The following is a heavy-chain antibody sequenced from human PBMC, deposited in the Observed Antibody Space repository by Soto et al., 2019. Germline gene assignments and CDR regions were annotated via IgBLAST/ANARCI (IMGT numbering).Heavy chain of an antibody. CDR1: GFTFSSYW. CDR2: INSDGSST. J-gene: IGHJ4*02. CDR3: SGVWVIGSSSYFDD. D-gene: IGHD3-16*02. V-gene: IGHV3-74*01. Sequence: PGGSLRLSCAASGFTFSSYWMHWVRQAPGKGLVWVSRINSDGSSTSYADSVKGRFTISRDNAKNTLYLQMNSLRAEDTAVYYCSGVWVIGSSSYFDDWGQGTLVTVSS.